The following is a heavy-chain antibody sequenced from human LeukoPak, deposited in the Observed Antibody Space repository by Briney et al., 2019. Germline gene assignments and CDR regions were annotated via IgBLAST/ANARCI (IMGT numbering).Heavy chain of an antibody. Sequence: PGGSLRLSCAASGFTFSSYSMNWVRQAPGKGLEWVSSISSSSGCIYYADSVKGRFTISRDNAKNSLYLQMNSLRAEDTAVYYCARDLSGAGYSYGKKTYYYYYYMDVWGKGTTVTASS. CDR3: ARDLSGAGYSYGKKTYYYYYYMDV. J-gene: IGHJ6*03. V-gene: IGHV3-21*01. CDR2: ISSSSGCI. CDR1: GFTFSSYS. D-gene: IGHD5-18*01.